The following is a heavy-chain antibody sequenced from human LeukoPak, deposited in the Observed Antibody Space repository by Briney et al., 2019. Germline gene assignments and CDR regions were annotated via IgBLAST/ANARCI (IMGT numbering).Heavy chain of an antibody. D-gene: IGHD3-3*01. CDR2: INHSGST. CDR1: GGSFSGYY. CDR3: ARGYPVLRFLEWLEHYYYYYGMDV. V-gene: IGHV4-34*01. J-gene: IGHJ6*02. Sequence: SETLSLTCAVYGGSFSGYYWSWIRQPPGKGLEWIGEINHSGSTNYNPSLKSRVTISVDTSKNQFSLKLSSVTAADTAVYYCARGYPVLRFLEWLEHYYYYYGMDVWGQGTTVTVSS.